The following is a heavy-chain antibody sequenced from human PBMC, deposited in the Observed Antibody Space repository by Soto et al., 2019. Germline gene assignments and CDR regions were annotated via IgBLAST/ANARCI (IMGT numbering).Heavy chain of an antibody. D-gene: IGHD1-26*01. J-gene: IGHJ4*02. Sequence: GESLKISCAASGFTFSSYAMSWVRQAPGKGLEWVSAISGSGGSTYYADSVKGRFTISRDNSKNTLYLQMNSLRAEDTAVYYCAKARWELGPSFDYWGQGTLVTVSS. CDR2: ISGSGGST. CDR1: GFTFSSYA. CDR3: AKARWELGPSFDY. V-gene: IGHV3-23*01.